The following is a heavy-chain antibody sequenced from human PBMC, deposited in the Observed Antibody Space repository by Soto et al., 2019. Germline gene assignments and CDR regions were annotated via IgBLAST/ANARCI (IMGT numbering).Heavy chain of an antibody. D-gene: IGHD3-16*01. V-gene: IGHV3-7*01. Sequence: EVQLVESGGGLVQPGGSLRLPCAASGFTFSTYWMTWVRQPPGKGLEWVASINQDGSERYYVDSVRGRFTISRDNAKNSLFPQMNSLGAEDTGVYFCVCGGNFFVYWGQGTLVTVSP. J-gene: IGHJ4*02. CDR1: GFTFSTYW. CDR2: INQDGSER. CDR3: VCGGNFFVY.